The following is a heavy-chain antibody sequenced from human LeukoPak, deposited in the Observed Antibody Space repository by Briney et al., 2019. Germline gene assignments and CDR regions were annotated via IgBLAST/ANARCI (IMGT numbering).Heavy chain of an antibody. CDR2: ISYDGSKT. Sequence: GGSLRLSCAASGFTFSSYTIHWVRQVPGKGLEWVAVISYDGSKTYYADSVKGRFTISRDDSKNTLYLQMNSLRAEDTAVYYCAIGQTGNFDYWGQGTLVTVSS. CDR3: AIGQTGNFDY. D-gene: IGHD1-1*01. J-gene: IGHJ4*02. CDR1: GFTFSSYT. V-gene: IGHV3-30*04.